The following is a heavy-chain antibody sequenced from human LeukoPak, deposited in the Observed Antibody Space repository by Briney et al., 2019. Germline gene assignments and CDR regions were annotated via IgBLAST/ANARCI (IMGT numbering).Heavy chain of an antibody. D-gene: IGHD6-13*01. CDR3: ARRIAAAGTGDDAFDI. CDR2: ISSSDSTI. V-gene: IGHV3-48*03. J-gene: IGHJ3*02. CDR1: GFTFSSYE. Sequence: GGSLRLSCAASGFTFSSYEMNWVRQAPGKGLEWVSYISSSDSTIYYADSVKGRFTISRDNAKNSLYLQMNSLRAEDTAVYYCARRIAAAGTGDDAFDIWGQGTMVTVSS.